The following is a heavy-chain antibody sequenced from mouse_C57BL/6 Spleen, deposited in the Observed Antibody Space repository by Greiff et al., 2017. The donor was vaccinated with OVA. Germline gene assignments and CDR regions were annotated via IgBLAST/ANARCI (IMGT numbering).Heavy chain of an antibody. V-gene: IGHV1-55*01. CDR1: GYTFTSYW. CDR3: ASFGNYEWFAY. J-gene: IGHJ3*01. Sequence: QVHVKQPGAELVKPGASVKMSCKASGYTFTSYWITWVKQRPGQGLEWIGDIYPGSGSTNYNEKFKSKATLTVDTSSSTAYMQLSSLTSEDSAVYYCASFGNYEWFAYWGQGTLVTVSA. CDR2: IYPGSGST. D-gene: IGHD2-1*01.